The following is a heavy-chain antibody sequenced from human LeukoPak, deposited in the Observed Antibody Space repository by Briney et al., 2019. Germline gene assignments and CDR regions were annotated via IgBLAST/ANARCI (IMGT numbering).Heavy chain of an antibody. J-gene: IGHJ4*02. CDR3: AADPSYSSGYRYYFDY. CDR2: IVVGSGNT. CDR1: GFXFISSA. D-gene: IGHD3-22*01. V-gene: IGHV1-58*01. Sequence: SVKVSCKTSGFXFISSAVQWVRQARGQRREWLGWIVVGSGNTNYAQKFQERVTITRDMSTSTAYMELSSLRSEDTAVYYCAADPSYSSGYRYYFDYWGQGTLVTVSS.